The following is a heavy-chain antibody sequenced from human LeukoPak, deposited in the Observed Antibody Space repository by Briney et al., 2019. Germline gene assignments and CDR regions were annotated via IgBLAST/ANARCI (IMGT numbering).Heavy chain of an antibody. CDR2: ISSSTRII. D-gene: IGHD2-2*01. J-gene: IGHJ4*02. CDR1: GFTLSGYG. Sequence: PGGSLRLSCAASGFTLSGYGMNWVRQAPGKGLEWVSYISSSTRIIYYADSVKGRLTISRDKSKNTLFLQMNSLRAEDTAVYYCARGCSSTSCSGTFDYWGQGTLVTVSS. V-gene: IGHV3-48*01. CDR3: ARGCSSTSCSGTFDY.